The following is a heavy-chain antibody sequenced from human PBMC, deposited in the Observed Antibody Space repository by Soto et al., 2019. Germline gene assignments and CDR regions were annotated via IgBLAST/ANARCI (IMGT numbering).Heavy chain of an antibody. CDR2: IRQDGNEK. CDR3: ARERVILAQSSAWHGFDY. CDR1: GFTFSNYW. V-gene: IGHV3-7*01. Sequence: PGGSLRLSCAASGFTFSNYWMTWVRQAPGKGLEWVANIRQDGNEKYYVDSVKGRFTISRDNVKDSLYLQMNSLRVEDTGVYYCARERVILAQSSAWHGFDYWGLGTLVTVSS. D-gene: IGHD6-19*01. J-gene: IGHJ4*01.